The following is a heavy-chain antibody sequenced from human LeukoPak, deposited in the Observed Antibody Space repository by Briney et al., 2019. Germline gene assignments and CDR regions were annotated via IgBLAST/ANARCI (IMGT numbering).Heavy chain of an antibody. D-gene: IGHD1-1*01. CDR1: GFTFSSYS. CDR2: ISSSSSYI. V-gene: IGHV3-21*01. CDR3: ARDGFKSHREGTYYYYYGMDV. Sequence: PGGSLRLSCAASGFTFSSYSMNWVRQAPGKGLEWVSSISSSSSYIYYADSVKGRFTISRDNAKNSLYLQMNSLRAEDTAVYYCARDGFKSHREGTYYYYYGMDVWGQGTTVTVSS. J-gene: IGHJ6*02.